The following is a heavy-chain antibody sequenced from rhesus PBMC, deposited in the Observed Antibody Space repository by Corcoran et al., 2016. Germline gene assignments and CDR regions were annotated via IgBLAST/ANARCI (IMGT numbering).Heavy chain of an antibody. Sequence: QVQLQESGPGVVKPSETLSLTCAVSGGSISDSYRWSWIRQPPGKGLEWIGFIYGSSTNINYNPSLKSRVTISQDTSKNQFSLKLSSLTSADTAVYYWARPRYSGGGENFEFWGQGALVTVSS. CDR2: IYGSSTNI. CDR1: GGSISDSYR. J-gene: IGHJ1*01. V-gene: IGHV4S10*01. D-gene: IGHD5-24*01. CDR3: ARPRYSGGGENFEF.